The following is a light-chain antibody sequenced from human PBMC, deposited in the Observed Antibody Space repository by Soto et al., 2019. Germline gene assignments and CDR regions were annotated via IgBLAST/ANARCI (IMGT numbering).Light chain of an antibody. CDR2: GAS. J-gene: IGKJ2*01. V-gene: IGKV3-15*01. Sequence: EIVLTQSPATLSLSPWEIATLSCRASQSVSTNLSWYHQKPGQATRLLIYGASTRATGIPARFSGSGSGTEFTLTISSLQSEDFAVYYCHHYNSWPYTFGQGTQVDIK. CDR1: QSVSTN. CDR3: HHYNSWPYT.